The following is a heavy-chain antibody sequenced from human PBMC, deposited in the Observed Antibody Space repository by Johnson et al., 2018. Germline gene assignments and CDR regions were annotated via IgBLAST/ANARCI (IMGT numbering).Heavy chain of an antibody. CDR2: IKSDGSST. D-gene: IGHD4-17*01. V-gene: IGHV3-74*01. CDR1: GFTFSSYW. CDR3: AKDRATMTPGKYGMDV. Sequence: VQLQESGGGLVQXGGSLTLSCAASGFTFSSYWMHWVRQAPGKGLVSVSRIKSDGSSTNYADFVKGRFTISRDNAKNTLYLQIDSLRADDTAIYYCAKDRATMTPGKYGMDVWGQGTTVTVSS. J-gene: IGHJ6*02.